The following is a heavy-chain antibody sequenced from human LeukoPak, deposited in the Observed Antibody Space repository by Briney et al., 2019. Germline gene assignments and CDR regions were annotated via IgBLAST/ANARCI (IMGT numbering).Heavy chain of an antibody. Sequence: PSETLSLTCAVSGGSITNNHYYWGWIRQPPGKGLEWIGSINQSGNTHYNASLRSRVTISADTSKNQFTLELTSVTAADTAVYYCARHLVIDNGYISYWSQGTLVTVSS. CDR2: INQSGNT. D-gene: IGHD5-24*01. J-gene: IGHJ4*02. V-gene: IGHV4-39*01. CDR1: GGSITNNHYY. CDR3: ARHLVIDNGYISY.